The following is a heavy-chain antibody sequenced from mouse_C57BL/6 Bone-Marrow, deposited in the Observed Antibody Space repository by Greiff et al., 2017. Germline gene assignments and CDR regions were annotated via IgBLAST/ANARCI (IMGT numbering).Heavy chain of an antibody. J-gene: IGHJ2*01. D-gene: IGHD1-1*01. Sequence: EVQLQQSGPELVKPGASVKISCKASGYTFTDYYMNWVKQSHGKSLEWIGDINPNNGGTSYNQKFKGKATLTVDKSSSTAYMELRSLTSEDSAVYYCATPYYGSSYSDYWGQGTTRTVSS. CDR1: GYTFTDYY. CDR3: ATPYYGSSYSDY. CDR2: INPNNGGT. V-gene: IGHV1-26*01.